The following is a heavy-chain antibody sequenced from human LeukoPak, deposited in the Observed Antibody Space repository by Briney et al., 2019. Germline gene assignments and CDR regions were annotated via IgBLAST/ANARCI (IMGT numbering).Heavy chain of an antibody. CDR2: IYSSGNT. J-gene: IGHJ4*02. CDR1: GGSISTYY. V-gene: IGHV4-59*08. D-gene: IGHD2-2*02. Sequence: SETLSLTCTVSGGSISTYYWTWIRQPPGKGLEWIGYIYSSGNTSYNPSLGSRVTISLDTSKNQFSLMLRSLTAADTAVYYCARRYTASPGERFDYWGQGILVTVSS. CDR3: ARRYTASPGERFDY.